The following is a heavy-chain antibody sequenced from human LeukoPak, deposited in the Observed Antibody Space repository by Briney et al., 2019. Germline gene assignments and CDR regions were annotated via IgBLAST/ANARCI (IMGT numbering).Heavy chain of an antibody. Sequence: GGSLRLSCAASGFTFSTYSMKWVRQAPGKGLEWVSYISSSSGTIYYADSVKGRFTISRDNAKNSLYLQMNSLRDEDTAVYYCARDQSDYYGSGSYSEGSYWGQGTLVTVSS. J-gene: IGHJ4*02. CDR3: ARDQSDYYGSGSYSEGSY. CDR2: ISSSSGTI. V-gene: IGHV3-48*02. D-gene: IGHD3-10*01. CDR1: GFTFSTYS.